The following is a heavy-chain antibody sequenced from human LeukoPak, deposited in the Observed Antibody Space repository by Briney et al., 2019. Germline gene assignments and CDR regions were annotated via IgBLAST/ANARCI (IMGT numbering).Heavy chain of an antibody. J-gene: IGHJ4*02. CDR3: ARTEYNDY. D-gene: IGHD6-6*01. CDR1: GFTFSSYD. Sequence: GGSLRLSCAASGFTFSSYDMTWVRQAPGKGLEWVSSISSSGSTISYADSVKGRFTISRDNAKNSLYLQLNSLRAEDTAVYYCARTEYNDYWGQGTLVTVSS. V-gene: IGHV3-48*03. CDR2: ISSSGSTI.